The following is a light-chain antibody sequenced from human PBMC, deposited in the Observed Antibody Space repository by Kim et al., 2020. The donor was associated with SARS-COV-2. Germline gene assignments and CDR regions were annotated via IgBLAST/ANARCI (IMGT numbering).Light chain of an antibody. J-gene: IGKJ2*01. Sequence: QPASSSCKYSQSLLHGDGKTFLYWYLQKPGQSPQLIIYEVSSRFSGVPDRFRGWGSGTDFTLKISRVEAEDVGVYYCMQGIHLPQTFGQGTKLEIK. V-gene: IGKV2-29*02. CDR3: MQGIHLPQT. CDR2: EVS. CDR1: QSLLHGDGKTF.